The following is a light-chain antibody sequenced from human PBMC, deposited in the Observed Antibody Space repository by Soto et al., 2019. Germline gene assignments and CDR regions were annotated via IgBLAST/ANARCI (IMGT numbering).Light chain of an antibody. V-gene: IGLV2-14*01. CDR1: SSDVGGYNY. Sequence: QSVLTQPASVSGSPGQSITISCTGTSSDVGGYNYVSWYQQRPGKAPKLMIYDVSNRPSGVSNRFSGSKSGNTASLTISGLQAEDEADYYGSAYTSSSTYVFGTGTKLTVL. CDR2: DVS. J-gene: IGLJ1*01. CDR3: SAYTSSSTYV.